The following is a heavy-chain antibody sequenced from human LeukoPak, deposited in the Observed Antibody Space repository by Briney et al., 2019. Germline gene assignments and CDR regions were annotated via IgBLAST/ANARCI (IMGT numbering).Heavy chain of an antibody. CDR1: GGSISSYY. Sequence: SETLSLTCTVSGGSISSYYWSWIRQPPGKGLEWIGYIYYSGSTTYNPSLKSRVTISVDTSKNQFSLKLSSVTAADTAVYYCARLYYYYGLDVWGQGTTVTVSS. J-gene: IGHJ6*02. CDR2: IYYSGST. V-gene: IGHV4-59*08. CDR3: ARLYYYYGLDV.